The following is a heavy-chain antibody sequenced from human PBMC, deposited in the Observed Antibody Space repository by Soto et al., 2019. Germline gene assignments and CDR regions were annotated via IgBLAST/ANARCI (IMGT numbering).Heavy chain of an antibody. CDR3: LKGLQWELPPHY. J-gene: IGHJ4*02. D-gene: IGHD1-26*01. CDR1: GFTFSDYA. Sequence: GGSLRLSCAASGFTFSDYAMTWVRQAPGKGLEWVSAISGNGRYTYYADAVKGRFTISRDTSKNTLHLQMNSLRAEDTAVYHCLKGLQWELPPHYWGQGSLDTVSS. V-gene: IGHV3-23*01. CDR2: ISGNGRYT.